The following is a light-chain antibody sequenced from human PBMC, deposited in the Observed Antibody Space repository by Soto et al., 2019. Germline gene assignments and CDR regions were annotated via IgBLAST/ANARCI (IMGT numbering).Light chain of an antibody. CDR2: GNT. Sequence: HSVLTQPPSVSGAPGQTVTISCTGSSSNIGAGYDVHWYQQLPGTAPRLLIYGNTNRPSGVPDRFSGSKSATSASLAITGLQTEDEADYYCQSYDNSLSGPVVLGGGTKLTVL. CDR1: SSNIGAGYD. V-gene: IGLV1-40*01. CDR3: QSYDNSLSGPVV. J-gene: IGLJ2*01.